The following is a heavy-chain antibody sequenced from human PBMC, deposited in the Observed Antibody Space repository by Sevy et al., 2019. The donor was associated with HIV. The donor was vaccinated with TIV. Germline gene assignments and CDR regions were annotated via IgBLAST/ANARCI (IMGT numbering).Heavy chain of an antibody. CDR3: ARHQLSGGSSGWFSNYYFHY. Sequence: SETLSLTCTVSGGSISSSSYYWGWIRQPPGKGLEWIGSIYYSGSTYYNPSLKSRVTISVDTSKNQFSLKLSSVTAADTAVYYCARHQLSGGSSGWFSNYYFHYWGQGTLVTVSS. V-gene: IGHV4-39*01. D-gene: IGHD6-19*01. CDR2: IYYSGST. J-gene: IGHJ4*02. CDR1: GGSISSSSYY.